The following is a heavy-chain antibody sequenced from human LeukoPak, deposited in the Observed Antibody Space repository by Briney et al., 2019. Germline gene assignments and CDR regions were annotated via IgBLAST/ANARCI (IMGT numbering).Heavy chain of an antibody. J-gene: IGHJ3*02. CDR1: GLTFSSYG. V-gene: IGHV3-30*02. CDR2: IRYDGSNK. D-gene: IGHD3-22*01. Sequence: GGSLRLSCAASGLTFSSYGMHWVRKAPGKGLEWVAFIRYDGSNKYYADSVKGRFTISRDNSKNTLYLQMNSLRAEDTAVYYCAKDYYDSSGYYPDAFDIWGQGTMVTVSS. CDR3: AKDYYDSSGYYPDAFDI.